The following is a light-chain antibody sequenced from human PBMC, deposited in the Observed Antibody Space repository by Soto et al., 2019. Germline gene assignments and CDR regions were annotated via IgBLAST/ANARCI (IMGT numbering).Light chain of an antibody. V-gene: IGKV3-20*01. J-gene: IGKJ1*01. CDR3: QQYGSSSWT. CDR1: QSVSSSY. CDR2: GTS. Sequence: EIVLTQSPGTLSLSPGERATLSCRASQSVSSSYLAWYQQKPGQAPRLLIYGTSSRATAIPARFSGSGSGTDVNLTLSRQEPEDFAVYYCQQYGSSSWTFGQGTKVELK.